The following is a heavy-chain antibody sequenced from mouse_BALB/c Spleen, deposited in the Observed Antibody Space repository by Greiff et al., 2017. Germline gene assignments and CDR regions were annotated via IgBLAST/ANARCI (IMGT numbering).Heavy chain of an antibody. CDR1: GFSFTSYG. J-gene: IGHJ4*01. V-gene: IGHV2-4-1*01. CDR3: ARKRELLYAMDY. Sequence: VKLVESGPGLVQPSQSLSITCTVSGFSFTSYGVHWVRQSPGKGLEWLGVIWSGGSTDYHAAFISRLSISKDNSKSQVFFKMNSLQADDTAIYYCARKRELLYAMDYWGQGTSVTVSS. CDR2: IWSGGST.